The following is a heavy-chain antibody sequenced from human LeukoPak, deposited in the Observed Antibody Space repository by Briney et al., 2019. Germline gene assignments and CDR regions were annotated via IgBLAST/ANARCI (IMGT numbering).Heavy chain of an antibody. D-gene: IGHD2-15*01. CDR2: ISPDGRNI. CDR3: VRDGRGRTPYDC. J-gene: IGHJ4*02. CDR1: GFSLSDYW. Sequence: GGSLRLSCAASGFSLSDYWMNWVRQVPGKGPVWVSHISPDGRNIAYADSVKGRFTISRDSAKNTLYLQMNSLRVEVTAIYYCVRDGRGRTPYDCWGQGTLVTVSS. V-gene: IGHV3-74*01.